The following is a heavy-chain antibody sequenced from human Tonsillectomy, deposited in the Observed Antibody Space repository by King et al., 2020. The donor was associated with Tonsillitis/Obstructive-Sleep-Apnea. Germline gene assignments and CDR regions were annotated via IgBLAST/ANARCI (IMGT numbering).Heavy chain of an antibody. CDR1: GYTFTSYG. J-gene: IGHJ4*02. CDR2: IIAYNGNT. D-gene: IGHD6-13*01. Sequence: QLVQSGAEVKKPGASVKVSCKASGYTFTSYGISWVRQAPAHGLEWMGWIIAYNGNTNYAQKLQGRVTMTTETSTSTAYMELSSLRSDDTAVYYCAREVVGDSSSWFDYWGQGTLVTVSS. CDR3: AREVVGDSSSWFDY. V-gene: IGHV1-18*01.